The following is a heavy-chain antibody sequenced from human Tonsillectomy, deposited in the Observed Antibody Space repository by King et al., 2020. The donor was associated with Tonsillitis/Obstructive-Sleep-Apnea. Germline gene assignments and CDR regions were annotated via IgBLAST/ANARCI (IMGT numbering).Heavy chain of an antibody. V-gene: IGHV1-18*01. CDR2: ISAYNGNT. CDR3: ARESAAYYDILTGYYNFDC. J-gene: IGHJ4*02. Sequence: VQLVESGAEVKKPGASVKVSCKASGYTFTSYGISWVRQAPGQGLEWMGWISAYNGNTNYAQKLQGRVTMTTDTSTSTAYMELRSLRSDDTAVYYCARESAAYYDILTGYYNFDCWGQGTLVTVSS. D-gene: IGHD3-9*01. CDR1: GYTFTSYG.